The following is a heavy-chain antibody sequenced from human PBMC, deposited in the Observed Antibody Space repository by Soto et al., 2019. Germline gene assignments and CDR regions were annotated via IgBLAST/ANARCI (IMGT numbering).Heavy chain of an antibody. J-gene: IGHJ6*02. V-gene: IGHV4-61*01. D-gene: IGHD4-17*01. CDR1: GGSVSSGNYF. Sequence: QVQLQESGPGLVKPSETLALTCTVSGGSVSSGNYFWSWIRQPPGKGLEWIGYIHSSGSTNYNPSPKSRFTISLDTSRNQFSLKLTSVTAADTAVYYCAILTKPTAVTTAFRGGYGLDVWGQGTTVTVSS. CDR2: IHSSGST. CDR3: AILTKPTAVTTAFRGGYGLDV.